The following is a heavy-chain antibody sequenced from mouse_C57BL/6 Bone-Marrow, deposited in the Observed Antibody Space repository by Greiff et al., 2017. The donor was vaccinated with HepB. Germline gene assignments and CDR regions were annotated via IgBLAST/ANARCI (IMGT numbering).Heavy chain of an antibody. D-gene: IGHD1-1*01. CDR2: IHPNSGST. J-gene: IGHJ3*01. CDR1: GYTFTSYW. V-gene: IGHV1-64*01. Sequence: QVQLQQPGAELVKPGASVKLSCKASGYTFTSYWMHWVKQRPGQGLEWIGMIHPNSGSTNYNEKIKSKATLTVDKSSSTAYMQLSSLTSEDSAVYYCAREGYYGSSAWFAYWGQGTLVTVSA. CDR3: AREGYYGSSAWFAY.